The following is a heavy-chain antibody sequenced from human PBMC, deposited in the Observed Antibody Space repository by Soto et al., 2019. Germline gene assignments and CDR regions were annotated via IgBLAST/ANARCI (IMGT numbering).Heavy chain of an antibody. Sequence: SETLSLTCTVSGGSISSYYWSWIRQPPGKGLEWIGYIYYSGSTNYNPSLKSRVTISVDTSKNQFSLKLSSVTAADTAVYYWAGAGKRFRRGQQPGGGGSYYYYYGMDVWGQGTTVTVAS. V-gene: IGHV4-59*01. D-gene: IGHD6-13*01. CDR2: IYYSGST. J-gene: IGHJ6*02. CDR3: AGAGKRFRRGQQPGGGGSYYYYYGMDV. CDR1: GGSISSYY.